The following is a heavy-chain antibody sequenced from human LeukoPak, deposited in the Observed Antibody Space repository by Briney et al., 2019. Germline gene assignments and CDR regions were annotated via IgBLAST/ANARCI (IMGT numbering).Heavy chain of an antibody. Sequence: PPGGSLRLSCAASGFTFSSYSMNWVRQAPGKGLEWVSYISSSSSTIYYADSVKGRFTISRDNAKNSLYLQMNSLRDEDTAVYYCARAIRDSGSARSIGRMRPFDYWGQGTLVTVSS. V-gene: IGHV3-48*02. J-gene: IGHJ4*02. CDR2: ISSSSSTI. CDR3: ARAIRDSGSARSIGRMRPFDY. CDR1: GFTFSSYS. D-gene: IGHD3-10*01.